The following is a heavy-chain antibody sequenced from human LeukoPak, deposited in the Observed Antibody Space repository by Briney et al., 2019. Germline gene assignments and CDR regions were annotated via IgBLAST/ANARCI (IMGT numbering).Heavy chain of an antibody. Sequence: GGSLRLSCAASGFTFSSYSMNWVRQAPGKGLEWVSYISSSSSTIYYADSVKGRFTISRDNAKNSLYLQMNSLRAEDTAVYYCARAHEYSSSDYWGQGTLVTVSS. D-gene: IGHD6-6*01. CDR2: ISSSSSTI. V-gene: IGHV3-48*01. CDR1: GFTFSSYS. CDR3: ARAHEYSSSDY. J-gene: IGHJ4*02.